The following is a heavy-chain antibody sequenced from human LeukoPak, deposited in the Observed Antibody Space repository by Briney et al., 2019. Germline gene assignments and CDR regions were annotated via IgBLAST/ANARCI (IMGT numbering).Heavy chain of an antibody. CDR1: GGSFSGNY. CDR2: INHSGST. V-gene: IGHV4-34*01. D-gene: IGHD6-6*01. J-gene: IGHJ5*02. Sequence: SETLSLTCAVYGGSFSGNYWSWIRQPPGKGLEWIGEINHSGSTNYNPSLKSRVTISVDTSKNQFSLKLSSVTAADTAVYYCARGTREWESSSSAWFDPWGQGTLVTVSS. CDR3: ARGTREWESSSSAWFDP.